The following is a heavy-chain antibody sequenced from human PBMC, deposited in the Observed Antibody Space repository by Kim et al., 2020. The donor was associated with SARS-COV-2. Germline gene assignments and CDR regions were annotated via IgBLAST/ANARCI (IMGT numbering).Heavy chain of an antibody. Sequence: GGSLRLSCAASGFTFDDYAMHWVRQAPGKGLEWVSGISWNSGSIGYADSVKGRFTISRDNAKNSLYLQMNSLRAEDTALYYCAKDMRLRLAGWLIYWGQGTLVTVSS. V-gene: IGHV3-9*01. J-gene: IGHJ4*02. CDR3: AKDMRLRLAGWLIY. CDR2: ISWNSGSI. D-gene: IGHD5-12*01. CDR1: GFTFDDYA.